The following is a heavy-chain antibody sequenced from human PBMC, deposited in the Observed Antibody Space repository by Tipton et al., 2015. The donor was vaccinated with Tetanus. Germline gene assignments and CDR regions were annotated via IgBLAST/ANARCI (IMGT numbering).Heavy chain of an antibody. D-gene: IGHD2-15*01. CDR1: GYDFNYYW. CDR2: IYPDDSDT. CDR3: ASFSDGYFDY. V-gene: IGHV5-51*01. J-gene: IGHJ4*02. Sequence: MQLVQSGAEVKKPGESLKISCKASGYDFNYYWIGWVRQMTGKGLEWMGLIYPDDSDTRYSPSFQGQVTFSADESISTAYLQWSSLKASDTAIYYGASFSDGYFDYWGQGTLVTVSS.